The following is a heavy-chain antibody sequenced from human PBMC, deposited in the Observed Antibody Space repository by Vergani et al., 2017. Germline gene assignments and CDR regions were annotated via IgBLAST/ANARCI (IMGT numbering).Heavy chain of an antibody. CDR1: GGSISSYY. CDR2: IYYSGST. Sequence: QVQLQESGPGLVKPSETLSLTCTVSGGSISSYYWSWIRQPPGKGLEWIGYIYYSGSTNYNPSLKSRVTISVDTSKNQFSLKLSSVTAADTAVYYCARDRVGAPTGVFDYGGQGTLVTVSS. V-gene: IGHV4-59*01. J-gene: IGHJ4*02. D-gene: IGHD1-26*01. CDR3: ARDRVGAPTGVFDY.